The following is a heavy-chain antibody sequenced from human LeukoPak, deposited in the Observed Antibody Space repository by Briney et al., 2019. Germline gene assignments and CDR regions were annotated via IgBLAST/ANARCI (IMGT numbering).Heavy chain of an antibody. Sequence: GRSLRLSCAASGFTFSSFGMHWVRQAPGKGLEWVSVIYSGGSTYYADSVKGRFTISRDNSKNTLYLQMNSLRAEDTAVYYCARVNRQLALYYFDYWGQGTLVTVSS. D-gene: IGHD6-6*01. CDR3: ARVNRQLALYYFDY. CDR1: GFTFSSFG. CDR2: IYSGGST. V-gene: IGHV3-53*01. J-gene: IGHJ4*02.